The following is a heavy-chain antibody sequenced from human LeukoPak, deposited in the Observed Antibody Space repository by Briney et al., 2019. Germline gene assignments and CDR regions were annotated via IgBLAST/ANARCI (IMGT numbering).Heavy chain of an antibody. CDR2: ISTYSGNT. D-gene: IGHD2-2*01. CDR1: GYTFTNYG. J-gene: IGHJ6*02. Sequence: GASVKVSCKASGYTFTNYGFSWVRQAPGQGLEWMGWISTYSGNTNYAQQVQGRVTMTSDTSTSTVYMELRSLRSDDTAVYYCARGYCRSTSCHGPPLYGMDVWGQGTTVTVS. V-gene: IGHV1-18*04. CDR3: ARGYCRSTSCHGPPLYGMDV.